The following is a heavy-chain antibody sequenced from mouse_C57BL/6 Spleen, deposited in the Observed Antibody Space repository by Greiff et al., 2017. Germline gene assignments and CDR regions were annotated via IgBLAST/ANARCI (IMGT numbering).Heavy chain of an antibody. CDR1: GFSFNTYA. D-gene: IGHD2-4*01. V-gene: IGHV10-1*01. Sequence: EVKLMESGGGLVQPKGSLKLSCAASGFSFNTYAMNWVRQAPGKGLEWVARIRSKSNNYATYYADSVKDRFTISRDDSESMLYLQMNNLKTEDTAMYYCVRQERGDYDDVSWFAYWGQGTLVTVSA. J-gene: IGHJ3*01. CDR2: IRSKSNNYAT. CDR3: VRQERGDYDDVSWFAY.